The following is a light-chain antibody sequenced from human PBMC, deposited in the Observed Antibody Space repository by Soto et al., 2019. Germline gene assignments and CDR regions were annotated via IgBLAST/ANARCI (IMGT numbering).Light chain of an antibody. Sequence: DIQMTQSPSSLSASVGDTVTFTCRASQTVSTYLNWYLLKPGKAPKLLIYGASSLQSGVPSRFSAYGSATEFALTISGLRPEDSATFYCQQSYKTPRTFGQGSRLEIK. CDR2: GAS. J-gene: IGKJ2*01. V-gene: IGKV1-39*01. CDR1: QTVSTY. CDR3: QQSYKTPRT.